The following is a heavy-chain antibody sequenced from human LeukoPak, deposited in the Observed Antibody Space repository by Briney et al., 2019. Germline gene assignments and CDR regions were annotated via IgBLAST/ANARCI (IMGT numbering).Heavy chain of an antibody. CDR3: ARDSGYYYYMDV. CDR2: IKQDGSEK. V-gene: IGHV3-7*01. J-gene: IGHJ6*03. D-gene: IGHD1-1*01. Sequence: GGSLRLSCAASEFSVGSNYMTWVRQAPGKGLEWVANIKQDGSEKYYVDSVKGRFTISRDNAKNSLYLQMNSLRAEDTAVYYCARDSGYYYYMDVWGKGTTVTVSS. CDR1: EFSVGSNY.